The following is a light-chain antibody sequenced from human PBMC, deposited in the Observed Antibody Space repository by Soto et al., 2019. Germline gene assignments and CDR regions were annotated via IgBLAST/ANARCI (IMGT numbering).Light chain of an antibody. V-gene: IGKV2-28*01. CDR3: MQGLQTFYT. CDR1: QSLLHSNGYTY. CDR2: LGF. J-gene: IGKJ2*01. Sequence: DIVMTQSPLSLPVTTGEPASISCRSSQSLLHSNGYTYLDWYLQRPGQSPQLLIYLGFNRASGVPDRLSGSGSGTDFTLKISRVEAEDVGVYYCMQGLQTFYTFGQGTKLEIK.